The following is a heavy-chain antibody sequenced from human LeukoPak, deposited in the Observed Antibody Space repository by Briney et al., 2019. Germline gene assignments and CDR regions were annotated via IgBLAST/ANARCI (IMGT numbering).Heavy chain of an antibody. CDR2: IIPILGIA. CDR1: GGTFSSYA. V-gene: IGHV1-69*04. CDR3: ARAPLTFFRTIFGWHFDV. J-gene: IGHJ2*01. D-gene: IGHD2/OR15-2a*01. Sequence: SVKVSCKASGGTFSSYAISWVRQAPGQGLEWMGRIIPILGIANYAQKFQGRVTITADKSTSTAYMELSSLRSEDTAVYYCARAPLTFFRTIFGWHFDVWGRGTLVTVSS.